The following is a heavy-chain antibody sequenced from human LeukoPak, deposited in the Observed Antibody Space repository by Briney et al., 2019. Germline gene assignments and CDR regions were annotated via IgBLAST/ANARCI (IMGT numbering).Heavy chain of an antibody. CDR2: MNHSGGT. J-gene: IGHJ6*02. Sequence: SETLSLTCAVYGGSFSGYYWSWIRQPPGKGLEWIGEMNHSGGTYYNPSLKSRVTISIAMSKNQFSLKLSSVTAADTAVYYCARPYDGPYGMDVWGQGTTVTISS. CDR3: ARPYDGPYGMDV. CDR1: GGSFSGYY. V-gene: IGHV4-34*01. D-gene: IGHD2-8*01.